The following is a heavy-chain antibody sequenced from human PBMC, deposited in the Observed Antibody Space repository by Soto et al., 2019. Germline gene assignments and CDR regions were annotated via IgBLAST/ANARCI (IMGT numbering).Heavy chain of an antibody. V-gene: IGHV3-13*01. Sequence: LRLSCAASGFPFSNYDMHWVRQAPGEGLEWVSGIGAASDTYYPVSVQGRFTVSRDNAKKSLYLQMNSLSAGDTAVYYCARGVLGPGDYYYGMDVWGQGTTVTVSS. D-gene: IGHD7-27*01. CDR3: ARGVLGPGDYYYGMDV. J-gene: IGHJ6*02. CDR2: IGAASDT. CDR1: GFPFSNYD.